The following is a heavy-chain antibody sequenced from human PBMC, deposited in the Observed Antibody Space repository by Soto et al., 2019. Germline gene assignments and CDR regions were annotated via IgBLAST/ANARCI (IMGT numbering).Heavy chain of an antibody. J-gene: IGHJ6*03. CDR2: INHLGSI. D-gene: IGHD2-21*01. CDR3: ARGGISHWAYFYYMDV. V-gene: IGHV4-34*01. Sequence: PSETLSLTCVVSGGSLSDYFWSWIRQLPGMALEWIGEINHLGSINYNPSLKSRVTMSVDTSKNQFSLTLNSVTAADTATYYCARGGISHWAYFYYMDVWDRGTTVTVS. CDR1: GGSLSDYF.